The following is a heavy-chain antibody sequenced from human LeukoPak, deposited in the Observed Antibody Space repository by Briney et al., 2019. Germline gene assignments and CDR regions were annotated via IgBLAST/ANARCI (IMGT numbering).Heavy chain of an antibody. CDR2: ISDIGTTQ. V-gene: IGHV3-48*03. Sequence: GGSLRLSCAASGFTFSSYELNWVRQAPGKGLEWVSYISDIGTTQHYSDSVKGRFTISRDNAKNSLYLQMNSLTAEDTAVYYCARDRSKVTAYDDALDIWGQGTMVIVSS. D-gene: IGHD2-21*02. J-gene: IGHJ3*02. CDR3: ARDRSKVTAYDDALDI. CDR1: GFTFSSYE.